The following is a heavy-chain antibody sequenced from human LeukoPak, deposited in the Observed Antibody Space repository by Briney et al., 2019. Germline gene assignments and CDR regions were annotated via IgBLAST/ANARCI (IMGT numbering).Heavy chain of an antibody. CDR3: ARGPNSNWSGLDF. Sequence: AGSLTLSCTPSGFSFWGHWMHWPRHLAGKGLVWVSRISPTGSTTSYADSVKGRFTVSRDNAKNTLYLQVNNLRAEDTAVYYCARGPNSNWSGLDFWGQGTLLTVSS. V-gene: IGHV3-74*01. J-gene: IGHJ4*02. D-gene: IGHD6-6*01. CDR1: GFSFWGHW. CDR2: ISPTGSTT.